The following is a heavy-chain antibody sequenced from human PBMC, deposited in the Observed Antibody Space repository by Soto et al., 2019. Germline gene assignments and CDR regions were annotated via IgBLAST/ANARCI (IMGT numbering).Heavy chain of an antibody. D-gene: IGHD3-10*01. CDR1: GFRISNYI. CDR2: IKEDGSEK. Sequence: EVQLVESGGGLVQPGGSLRLSCVGSGFRISNYIMSWVRQAPGKGLEWVANIKEDGSEKYYVESVKGRFTISRDNAKNSLYLQVNSLRAEDTAVYYCARPRFRGMDVWGQGTTVTVSS. J-gene: IGHJ6*02. CDR3: ARPRFRGMDV. V-gene: IGHV3-7*03.